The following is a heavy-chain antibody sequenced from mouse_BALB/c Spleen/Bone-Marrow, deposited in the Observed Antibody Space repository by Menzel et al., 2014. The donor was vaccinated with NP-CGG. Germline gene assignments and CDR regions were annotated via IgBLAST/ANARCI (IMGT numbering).Heavy chain of an antibody. D-gene: IGHD4-1*01. CDR3: ARRGNWDVRRPFDV. J-gene: IGHJ1*01. V-gene: IGHV5-6*01. CDR2: INSGGSHI. Sequence: EVQGVESGGDLVKPGGSLKLSCAASGFTFSSYGMSWVRQTPDKRLEWVATINSGGSHIYYPDSVKGRFTISRDNAKNTLYLQMNSLKSEDTAMYYCARRGNWDVRRPFDVWGAGTTVTVSS. CDR1: GFTFSSYG.